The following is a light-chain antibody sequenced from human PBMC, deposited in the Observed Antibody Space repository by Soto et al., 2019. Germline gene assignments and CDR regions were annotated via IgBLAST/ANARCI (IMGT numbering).Light chain of an antibody. J-gene: IGKJ4*01. CDR1: QRVSSSY. CDR2: GAS. V-gene: IGKV3-20*01. Sequence: KSPGTLPLSPGERATRSCRASQRVSSSYLAWYQQKPGQAPRLLIYGASSRATGIPDRFSGSGSGTDFTLTISSLQAEDVALYYCQQYYNTITFGGGTKVDI. CDR3: QQYYNTIT.